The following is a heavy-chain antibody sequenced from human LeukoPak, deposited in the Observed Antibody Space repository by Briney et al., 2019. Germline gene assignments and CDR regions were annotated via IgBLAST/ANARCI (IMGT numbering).Heavy chain of an antibody. V-gene: IGHV4-61*02. CDR2: IYTSGST. CDR1: GGSIRSGSYY. Sequence: SQTLSLTCTVSGGSIRSGSYYWSWIRQPAGKGLESIGRIYTSGSTNYNPSLKSRVTISVDTSKNQFSLKLSSVTAADTAVYYCARDLYYYDSSGYYLWGFDIWGQGTMVTVSS. CDR3: ARDLYYYDSSGYYLWGFDI. D-gene: IGHD3-22*01. J-gene: IGHJ3*02.